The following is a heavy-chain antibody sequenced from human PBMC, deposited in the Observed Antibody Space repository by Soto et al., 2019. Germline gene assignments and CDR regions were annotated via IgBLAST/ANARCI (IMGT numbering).Heavy chain of an antibody. J-gene: IGHJ4*02. V-gene: IGHV1-24*01. CDR3: ATAHRGIAVAGTFDY. CDR2: FDPEDGET. Sequence: GASVKVSCKASGYTFTSYGISWVRQAPGKGLEWMGGFDPEDGETIYAQKFQGRVTMTEDTSTDTAYMELSSLRSEDTAVYYCATAHRGIAVAGTFDYWGQGTLVTAPQ. D-gene: IGHD6-19*01. CDR1: GYTFTSYG.